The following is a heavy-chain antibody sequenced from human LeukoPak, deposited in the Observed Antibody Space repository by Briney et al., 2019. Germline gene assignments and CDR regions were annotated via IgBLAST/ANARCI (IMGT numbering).Heavy chain of an antibody. J-gene: IGHJ3*02. D-gene: IGHD2-21*02. Sequence: GGSLRLSCAASGFTFSSYSMNWVRQALGRGLEWVGRIKGKTDGGTTDYAAPVKGRFTISRDDSKNTLYLQMNSLKTEDTAVYYCTTDCGGDCYDAFGIWSQGTMVTVSS. V-gene: IGHV3-15*01. CDR3: TTDCGGDCYDAFGI. CDR1: GFTFSSYS. CDR2: IKGKTDGGTT.